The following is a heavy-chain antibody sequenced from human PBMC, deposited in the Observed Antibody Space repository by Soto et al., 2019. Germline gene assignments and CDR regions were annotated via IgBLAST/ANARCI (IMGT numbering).Heavy chain of an antibody. D-gene: IGHD1-26*01. Sequence: EVQLLEXGGGLRQPXESLRLSCEVSGFTFHRFAMSWVRQAPGKGLXWVSXISGSGDSGGSTYYADSVRGRXXXXXXXXXXXXXXXXXXXXXXXSAVYYCAKGNRLGAVGSSLFETWGQGTPVTIXS. J-gene: IGHJ4*02. CDR2: ISGSGDSGGST. CDR1: GFTFHRFA. CDR3: AKGNRLGAVGSSLFET. V-gene: IGHV3-23*01.